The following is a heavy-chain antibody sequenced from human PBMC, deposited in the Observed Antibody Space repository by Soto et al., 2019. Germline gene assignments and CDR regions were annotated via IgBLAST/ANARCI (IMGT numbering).Heavy chain of an antibody. D-gene: IGHD3-3*01. Sequence: QVQLVQSGAEVKKPGASVQVSCQASGFSFITYGISWVRQAPGQGLEWLGWISAYSRNTKYAQNLQDRLTMTTETSTSSAYQGPRGLSPGETAEYCRARRGAPESPGRNPHYDFWGAFTHAAGGDNYYGMDVWGQGTTVTVSS. CDR3: ARRGAPESPGRNPHYDFWGAFTHAAGGDNYYGMDV. CDR1: GFSFITYG. V-gene: IGHV1-18*01. CDR2: ISAYSRNT. J-gene: IGHJ6*02.